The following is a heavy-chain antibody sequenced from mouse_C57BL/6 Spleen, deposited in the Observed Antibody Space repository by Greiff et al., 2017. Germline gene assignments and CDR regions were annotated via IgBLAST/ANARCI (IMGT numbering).Heavy chain of an antibody. V-gene: IGHV14-4*01. CDR2: IDPENGDT. Sequence: EVKLMESGAELVRPGASVKLSCTASGFNIKDDYMHWVKQRPEQGLEWIGWIDPENGDTEYASKFQGKATITADTSSNTAYLQLSSLTSEDTAVYYCTRGIYSRGDYWGQGTSVTVSS. D-gene: IGHD2-1*01. CDR1: GFNIKDDY. CDR3: TRGIYSRGDY. J-gene: IGHJ4*01.